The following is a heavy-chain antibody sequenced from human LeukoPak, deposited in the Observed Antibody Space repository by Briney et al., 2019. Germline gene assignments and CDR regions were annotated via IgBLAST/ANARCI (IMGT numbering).Heavy chain of an antibody. V-gene: IGHV3-7*01. CDR3: ARDDPDEVVPAAIAADDTFDI. D-gene: IGHD2-2*01. Sequence: GGSLRLSCVASGFTFSSYWTSWVRQAPGRGLEWVANIKQDGSEKNYVDSVKGRFTISRDDAKNSLFLHMSSLRAEDTAVYYCARDDPDEVVPAAIAADDTFDIWGQGTMVTVSS. J-gene: IGHJ3*02. CDR2: IKQDGSEK. CDR1: GFTFSSYW.